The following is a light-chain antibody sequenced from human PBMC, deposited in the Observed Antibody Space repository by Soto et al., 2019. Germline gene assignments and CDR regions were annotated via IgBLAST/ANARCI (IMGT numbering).Light chain of an antibody. CDR1: SSNIGSNY. Sequence: QSVLTQPPSASGTPGQRVTISCSGSSSNIGSNYVYWYQQLPGTAPKLLIYSNNQRPSGVPDRFSGSKSGTSASLAISGLRSEDEGDYYCAGWDHSLSGVVFGGGTKLTVL. V-gene: IGLV1-47*01. CDR2: SNN. J-gene: IGLJ3*02. CDR3: AGWDHSLSGVV.